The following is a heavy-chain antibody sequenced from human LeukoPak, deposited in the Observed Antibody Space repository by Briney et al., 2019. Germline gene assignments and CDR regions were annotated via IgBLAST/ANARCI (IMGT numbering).Heavy chain of an antibody. V-gene: IGHV4-59*01. CDR3: GRDALVGYFSYYYMDV. D-gene: IGHD2-15*01. Sequence: PSETLSLTCTVSGGSISSYYWTWIRQSPVKGLEWIGDISNSGSTSYNSSLKSRVTISIDTSKNQFSLKLSSVTAADTAVYYCGRDALVGYFSYYYMDVWGKGTTVTVSS. CDR1: GGSISSYY. CDR2: ISNSGST. J-gene: IGHJ6*03.